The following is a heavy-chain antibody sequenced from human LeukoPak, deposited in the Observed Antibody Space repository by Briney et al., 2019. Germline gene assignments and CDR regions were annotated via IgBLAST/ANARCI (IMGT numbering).Heavy chain of an antibody. Sequence: SGGSLRLSCAASGFTFSSYAMSWVRQAPGKGLEWVSAISGSGGSTYYADSVKGRFTISRDNSKNTLYLQMNSLRAEDTAVYYCAKDRDDSSGYYPDFDYWGQGTLVTVSS. CDR1: GFTFSSYA. J-gene: IGHJ4*02. D-gene: IGHD3-22*01. CDR2: ISGSGGST. CDR3: AKDRDDSSGYYPDFDY. V-gene: IGHV3-23*01.